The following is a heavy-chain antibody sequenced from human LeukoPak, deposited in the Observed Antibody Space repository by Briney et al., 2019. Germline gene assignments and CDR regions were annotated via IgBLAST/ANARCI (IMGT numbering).Heavy chain of an antibody. CDR1: GFTFSSYA. CDR2: MSGSGMTP. Sequence: GGSLRLSCAASGFTFSSYAISWVRQAPGKGLEWVSTMSGSGMTPKYADSVKGRFTISRDNSNNTLYLQMNSLRAGDTAVYYCAKDSTPYSGNTFYFDYWGQGTLVTVSS. D-gene: IGHD1-7*01. V-gene: IGHV3-23*01. CDR3: AKDSTPYSGNTFYFDY. J-gene: IGHJ4*02.